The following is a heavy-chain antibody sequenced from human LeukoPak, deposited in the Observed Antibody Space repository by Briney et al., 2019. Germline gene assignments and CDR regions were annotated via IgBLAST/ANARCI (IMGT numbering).Heavy chain of an antibody. D-gene: IGHD2-8*01. CDR2: INLSGGST. V-gene: IGHV1-46*01. CDR1: GYTFTSYD. Sequence: AASVKVSCKASGYTFTSYDINWVRQAPGQGLEWMGKINLSGGSTTYAQKFQGRVTMTRDTSTSTVYMELSSLRSEDTAVYYCARDYVDDIPMIKDYWGQGTLVTVSS. J-gene: IGHJ4*02. CDR3: ARDYVDDIPMIKDY.